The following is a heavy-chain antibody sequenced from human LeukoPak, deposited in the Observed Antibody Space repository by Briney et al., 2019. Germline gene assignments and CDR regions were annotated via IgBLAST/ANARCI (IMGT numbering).Heavy chain of an antibody. D-gene: IGHD3-10*01. Sequence: GGSLRLSCTASGFTFSSYAMRWVRQAPGKGLEYVSAITADGVDTYYADSVKGRFTISRDNSKNTLYLQMSNLRTEDTAVYYCVKRTAGSGRPPFDYWGQGTLVTVSS. CDR3: VKRTAGSGRPPFDY. CDR2: ITADGVDT. V-gene: IGHV3-64D*06. CDR1: GFTFSSYA. J-gene: IGHJ4*02.